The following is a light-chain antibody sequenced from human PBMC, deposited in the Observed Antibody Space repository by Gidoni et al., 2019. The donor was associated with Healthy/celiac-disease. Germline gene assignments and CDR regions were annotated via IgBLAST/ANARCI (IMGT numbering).Light chain of an antibody. V-gene: IGKV1-39*01. CDR2: AAS. Sequence: IKMIPSPSSLSASVGDRVPITCRASQSISSYLNWYQQKPGKAPKLLIYAASCLQSGVPSRFSGSGSGTDFTLTISSLQPEDFATYYCQQSYSTPITFGQGTQLEIK. CDR3: QQSYSTPIT. J-gene: IGKJ5*01. CDR1: QSISSY.